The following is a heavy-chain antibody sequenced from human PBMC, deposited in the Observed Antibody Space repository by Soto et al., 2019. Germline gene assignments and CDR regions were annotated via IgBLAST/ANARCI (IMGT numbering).Heavy chain of an antibody. D-gene: IGHD3-10*01. CDR3: VTDFPYSSGYAY. J-gene: IGHJ4*02. CDR2: IKSETDGGTI. CDR1: GFTFSRAW. Sequence: EVQLVESGGALVEPGGSLRLSCAASGFTFSRAWMSWVRQTPGKGLEWVGRIKSETDGGTIEYAAPVKGRFTISRSDSEDTLFLQMFSLRPEATAVYYCVTDFPYSSGYAYWGQGTLVTVSS. V-gene: IGHV3-15*02.